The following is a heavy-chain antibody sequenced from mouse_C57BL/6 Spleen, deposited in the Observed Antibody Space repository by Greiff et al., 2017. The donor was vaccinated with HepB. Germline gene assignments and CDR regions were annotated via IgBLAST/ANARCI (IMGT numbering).Heavy chain of an antibody. V-gene: IGHV1-64*01. CDR2: IHPNSGST. J-gene: IGHJ2*01. CDR1: GYTFTSYW. D-gene: IGHD1-1*01. Sequence: VQLQQPGAELVKPGASVKLSCKASGYTFTSYWMHWVKQRPGQGLEWIGMIHPNSGSTNYNEKFKSKATLTVDKSSSTAYMQLSSLTSEDSAVYYCARPSYCYGSSYEGYWGQGTTLTVSS. CDR3: ARPSYCYGSSYEGY.